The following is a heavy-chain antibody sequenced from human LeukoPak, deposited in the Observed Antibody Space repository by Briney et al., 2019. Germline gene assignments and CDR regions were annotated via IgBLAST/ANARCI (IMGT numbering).Heavy chain of an antibody. D-gene: IGHD3-22*01. CDR3: ARLWYDSGGYYQFDY. J-gene: IGHJ4*02. Sequence: PSETLSLTCTVSGGSISSYYWSWIRQPPGKGLEWIGYIYTSGSTNYNPSLKSRVTISVDTSKNQFSLKLSSVTAADTAVYYCARLWYDSGGYYQFDYWGQGTLVTVSS. CDR1: GGSISSYY. V-gene: IGHV4-4*09. CDR2: IYTSGST.